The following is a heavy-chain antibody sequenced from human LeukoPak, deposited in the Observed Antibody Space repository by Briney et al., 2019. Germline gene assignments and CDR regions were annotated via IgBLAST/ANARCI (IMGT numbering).Heavy chain of an antibody. V-gene: IGHV1-2*06. CDR3: ARETGGNSLIYFDY. D-gene: IGHD4-23*01. CDR2: ISLNSGVT. Sequence: ASVKVSCKTSGYTFTDYYMHWVRQAPGQGLEWMGRISLNSGVTNYAQKFQGRVTMTRDTSINTAYMELSRLRSDDTAVYFCARETGGNSLIYFDYWGQGTLVTVSS. J-gene: IGHJ4*02. CDR1: GYTFTDYY.